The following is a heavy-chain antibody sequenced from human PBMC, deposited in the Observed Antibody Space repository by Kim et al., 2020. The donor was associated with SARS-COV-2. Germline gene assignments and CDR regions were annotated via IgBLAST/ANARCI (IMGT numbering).Heavy chain of an antibody. CDR1: GFTFSSYA. CDR2: ISGSGGST. Sequence: GGSLRLSCAASGFTFSSYAMSWVRQAPGKGLEWVSAISGSGGSTYYADSVKGRFTISRDNSKNTLYLQMNSLRAEDTAVYYCAKDEKGYCSSTSCSDPWGQGTLVTVSS. CDR3: AKDEKGYCSSTSCSDP. J-gene: IGHJ5*02. D-gene: IGHD2-2*01. V-gene: IGHV3-23*01.